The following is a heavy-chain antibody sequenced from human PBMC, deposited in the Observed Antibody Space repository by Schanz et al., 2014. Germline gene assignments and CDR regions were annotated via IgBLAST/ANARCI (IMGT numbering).Heavy chain of an antibody. J-gene: IGHJ4*02. Sequence: QVQLVQSGAEVKKPGASVKVSCKASGYTFTTYAMSWVRQAPGQGLEWVGWISVYNHNKEYDQKLQGRVTMTADTSTNTAYMELRSLRSDDTAVYCCARDRRFFDRDDLYYFDYWGQGTLVTVSS. D-gene: IGHD3-3*01. CDR2: ISVYNHNK. V-gene: IGHV1-18*01. CDR1: GYTFTTYA. CDR3: ARDRRFFDRDDLYYFDY.